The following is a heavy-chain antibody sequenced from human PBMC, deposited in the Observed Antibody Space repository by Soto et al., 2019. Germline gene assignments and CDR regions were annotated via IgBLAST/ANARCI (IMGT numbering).Heavy chain of an antibody. J-gene: IGHJ5*02. Sequence: VACKASGYTFTSYYMHWVRQAPGQGLEWMGIINPSGGSTSYAQKFQGRVTMTRDTSTSTVYMELSSLRSEDTAVYYCARDKGAVAAAFDPWGQGTLVTVSS. CDR2: INPSGGST. CDR3: ARDKGAVAAAFDP. CDR1: GYTFTSYY. D-gene: IGHD6-13*01. V-gene: IGHV1-46*01.